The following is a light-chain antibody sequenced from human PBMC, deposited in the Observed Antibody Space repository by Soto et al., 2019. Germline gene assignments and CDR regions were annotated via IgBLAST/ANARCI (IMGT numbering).Light chain of an antibody. CDR3: QQYNNWPPYP. V-gene: IGKV3-15*01. Sequence: EIVMTQSPATLSVSPGERATLSCRASQSVSSNLAWYQQKPGQAPRLLIYGASTRATGIPARFSGSGSGTEFPLTIRRLQSEDFAVYYCQQYNNWPPYPFGQGTKLEIK. J-gene: IGKJ2*01. CDR2: GAS. CDR1: QSVSSN.